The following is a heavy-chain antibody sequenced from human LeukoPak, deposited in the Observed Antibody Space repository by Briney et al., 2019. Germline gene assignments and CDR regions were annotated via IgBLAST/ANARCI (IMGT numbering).Heavy chain of an antibody. D-gene: IGHD5-24*01. V-gene: IGHV1-69*05. J-gene: IGHJ3*02. CDR1: GGTFSSYA. CDR2: IIPIFGTA. Sequence: SVKVSCKASGGTFSSYAISWVRQAPGQGLEWMGGIIPIFGTANYAQKFQDRVTITTDESTSTAYMELSSLRSEDTAVYYCARDLGDGYRAVDAFDIWGQGTMVTVSS. CDR3: ARDLGDGYRAVDAFDI.